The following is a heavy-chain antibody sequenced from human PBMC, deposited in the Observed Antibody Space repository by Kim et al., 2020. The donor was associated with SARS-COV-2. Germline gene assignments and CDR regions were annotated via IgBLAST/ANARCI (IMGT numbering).Heavy chain of an antibody. J-gene: IGHJ4*02. CDR3: SGHTDY. V-gene: IGHV3-49*03. CDR2: IRSKAYGGTT. Sequence: GGSLRLSCTASGFTFVDYAMSWFRQAPGKGLEWVGFIRSKAYGGTTEYAATVKGRFTTSRDDSKGIAYLQMNSLKTDDTAVYYCSGHTDYWGQGTLVTASS. CDR1: GFTFVDYA.